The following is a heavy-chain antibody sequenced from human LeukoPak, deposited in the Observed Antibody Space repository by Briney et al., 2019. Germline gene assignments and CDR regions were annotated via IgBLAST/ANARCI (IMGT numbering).Heavy chain of an antibody. Sequence: SETLSLTCTVSGGSISSYYWSWIRQPPGKGLECMGYISYSGSTNYNPARKSRVTMSVDTSKNQFSLKLTSVTAADTAVYYCARRIVNSALDLFDYWGQGTLVTVSS. J-gene: IGHJ4*02. V-gene: IGHV4-59*01. CDR2: ISYSGST. CDR1: GGSISSYY. CDR3: ARRIVNSALDLFDY. D-gene: IGHD1-26*01.